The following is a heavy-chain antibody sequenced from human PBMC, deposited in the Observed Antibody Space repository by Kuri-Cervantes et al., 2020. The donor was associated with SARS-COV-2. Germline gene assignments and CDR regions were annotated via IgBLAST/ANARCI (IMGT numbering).Heavy chain of an antibody. CDR3: ARARGSDPYFDY. J-gene: IGHJ4*02. D-gene: IGHD6-25*01. CDR1: GYSFTSYW. V-gene: IGHV5-51*07. CDR2: IYPGDSDT. Sequence: GESLKISCKGSGYSFTSYWIGWVHQMPGKGLEWMGIIYPGDSDTRYSPSFQGQVTISADKSTNTAYLQWSSLKTSDTAIYYCARARGSDPYFDYWGQGTLVTVSS.